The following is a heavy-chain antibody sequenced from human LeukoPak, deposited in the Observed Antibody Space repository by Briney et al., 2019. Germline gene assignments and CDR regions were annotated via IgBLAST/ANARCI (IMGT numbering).Heavy chain of an antibody. CDR1: GFTFSSYG. CDR3: AKKKGAPYGDFPFDY. D-gene: IGHD4-17*01. V-gene: IGHV3-30*18. Sequence: GRSLRLSCAASGFTFSSYGMHWVRQAPGKVLEWVAVISYDGSNKYYADSVKGRFTISRDNSKNTLYLQMNSLRAEDTAVYYCAKKKGAPYGDFPFDYWGQGTLVTVSS. CDR2: ISYDGSNK. J-gene: IGHJ4*02.